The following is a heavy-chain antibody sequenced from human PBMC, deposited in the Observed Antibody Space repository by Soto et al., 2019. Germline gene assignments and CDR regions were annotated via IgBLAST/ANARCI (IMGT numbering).Heavy chain of an antibody. V-gene: IGHV3-30*18. J-gene: IGHJ3*02. CDR3: AKTSGYDFFDAFDI. Sequence: ESGGGVVQPGRSLRLSCAASGFTFSSYGMHWVRQAPGKGLEWVAVISYDGSNKYYADSVKGRFTISRDNSKNTLYLQMNSLRAEDTAVYYCAKTSGYDFFDAFDIWGQGTMVTVSS. CDR1: GFTFSSYG. CDR2: ISYDGSNK. D-gene: IGHD5-12*01.